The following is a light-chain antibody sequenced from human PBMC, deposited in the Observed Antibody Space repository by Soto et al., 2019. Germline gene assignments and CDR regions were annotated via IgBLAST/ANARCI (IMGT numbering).Light chain of an antibody. Sequence: EIVMTQSPATLSVSPGERATLSCRASQSVSSYLVWYQQKSGQAPRLLIHGASTRATGIPARFSGSGSGTDFTLTISSLQSEDFAVYYCQQHKDWPLTFGQGSKVEIK. CDR2: GAS. CDR1: QSVSSY. CDR3: QQHKDWPLT. V-gene: IGKV3-15*01. J-gene: IGKJ1*01.